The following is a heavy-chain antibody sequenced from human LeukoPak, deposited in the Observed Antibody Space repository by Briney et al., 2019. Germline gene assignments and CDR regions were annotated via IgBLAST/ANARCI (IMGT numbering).Heavy chain of an antibody. Sequence: ASVKVSCKVSGYTLTELSMHWVRQAPGKGLEWMGGIDPEDGETIYAQKFQGRVTMTEDTSTDTAYMELSSLRSEDTAVYYCATDLLVVVAGDAFDIWGQGTMVTVSS. CDR2: IDPEDGET. V-gene: IGHV1-24*01. CDR1: GYTLTELS. J-gene: IGHJ3*02. D-gene: IGHD2-21*01. CDR3: ATDLLVVVAGDAFDI.